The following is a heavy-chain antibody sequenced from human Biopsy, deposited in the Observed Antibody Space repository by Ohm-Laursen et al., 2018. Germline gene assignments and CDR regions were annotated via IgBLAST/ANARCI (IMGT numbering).Heavy chain of an antibody. CDR2: IYDRGSTA. J-gene: IGHJ4*02. CDR3: ARGMRSSGWPYFDS. V-gene: IGHV4-61*01. D-gene: IGHD6-19*01. CDR1: GDSVSSGSFY. Sequence: SETLSLTCTVSGDSVSSGSFYWTWIRQPPGQGLEYIGYIYDRGSTANYNPSPESRVTMSVDMPKNQFSLKLSSVTAADTAIYYCARGMRSSGWPYFDSWGQGTRVTVSS.